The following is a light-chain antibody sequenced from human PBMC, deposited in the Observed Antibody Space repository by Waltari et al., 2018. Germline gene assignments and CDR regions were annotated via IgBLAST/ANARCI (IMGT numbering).Light chain of an antibody. V-gene: IGLV3-21*01. J-gene: IGLJ1*01. Sequence: SYVLTQPPSVSVAPGATARLTCGGNTLESKSVHWYRQRPGQAPVLVISYDSDRPSGIPDRLSGSNSGNTATLTISRVEAGDEADYYCQVWDANTDPGVFGTGTEVTVL. CDR3: QVWDANTDPGV. CDR2: YDS. CDR1: TLESKS.